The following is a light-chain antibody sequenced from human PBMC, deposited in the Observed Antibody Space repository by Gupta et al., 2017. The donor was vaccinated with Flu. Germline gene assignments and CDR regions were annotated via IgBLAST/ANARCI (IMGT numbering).Light chain of an antibody. CDR1: SSDVGGYNY. Sequence: QSALTQPRSVSGSPGQSVTISCTGTSSDVGGYNYNSWYQEHPGKAPKRLSDDVRKRPSGVPDRFAASKSGTTAFLNSSGLQAEDDADSYWCSYEGIYTGVFGTGTKVTVL. J-gene: IGLJ1*01. CDR3: CSYEGIYTGV. V-gene: IGLV2-11*01. CDR2: DVR.